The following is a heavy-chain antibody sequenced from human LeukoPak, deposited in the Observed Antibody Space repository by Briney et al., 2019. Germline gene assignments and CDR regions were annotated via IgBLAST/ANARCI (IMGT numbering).Heavy chain of an antibody. D-gene: IGHD6-19*01. J-gene: IGHJ4*02. Sequence: GGSLRLSCTVSRFTVSSNSMSWVRQAPGKGLEWVSFIYSDNTHYADSVKGRFTVSRDNSKNTLYLQLNSLRADDTAVYYCTRNSGWYGVSWGQGTLVSVSS. V-gene: IGHV3-53*01. CDR3: TRNSGWYGVS. CDR1: RFTVSSNS. CDR2: IYSDNT.